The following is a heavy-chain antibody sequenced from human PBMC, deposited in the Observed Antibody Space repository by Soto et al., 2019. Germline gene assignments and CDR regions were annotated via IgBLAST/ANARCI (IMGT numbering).Heavy chain of an antibody. CDR2: IDPSGGST. Sequence: ASGKVSCKASGYTFTNSHMHWVRQAPGQGLEWMGIIDPSGGSTTYAQKFQGRLTMTRDTSTSTVYMELSSLTSDDTAVYYCVRYSGYDYFFDYWGQGTLVTVS. CDR3: VRYSGYDYFFDY. V-gene: IGHV1-46*03. CDR1: GYTFTNSH. J-gene: IGHJ4*02. D-gene: IGHD5-12*01.